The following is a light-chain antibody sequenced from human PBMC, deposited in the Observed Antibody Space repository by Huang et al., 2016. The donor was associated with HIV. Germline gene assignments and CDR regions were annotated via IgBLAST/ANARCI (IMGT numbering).Light chain of an antibody. J-gene: IGKJ3*01. V-gene: IGKV3-20*01. CDR3: HQYGSPPFT. Sequence: EIVLTQSPGTLSLSPGERATLSCRASQSVTSNYLAWYLQKPGQAPTLRVYGASSRATDIPDRFSGRGSGTDFTLTISRLEPEDFAVYYCHQYGSPPFTFGPGTKVDIK. CDR2: GAS. CDR1: QSVTSNY.